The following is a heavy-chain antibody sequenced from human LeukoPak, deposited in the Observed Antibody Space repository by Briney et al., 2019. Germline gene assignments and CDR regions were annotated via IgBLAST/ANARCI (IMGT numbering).Heavy chain of an antibody. D-gene: IGHD1-26*01. J-gene: IGHJ6*02. Sequence: GGSLRLSCAASGFTFSGSTMHWVRRASGKGLEWVGRIRSKANNYATAYATSVKGRFTLSRDDSKNTAYLQMNSLKTEDTAVYYCIRGAASGSYYGFDVWGQGATVTVSS. V-gene: IGHV3-73*01. CDR3: IRGAASGSYYGFDV. CDR2: IRSKANNYAT. CDR1: GFTFSGST.